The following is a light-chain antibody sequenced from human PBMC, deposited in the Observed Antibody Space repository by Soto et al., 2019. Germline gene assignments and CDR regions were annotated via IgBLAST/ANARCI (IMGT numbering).Light chain of an antibody. Sequence: SALTXPASVSGSPGQSITISCTGTSSDVGGYNYVSWYQQHPGKAPKLMIYEVSNRPSGVSNRFSGSKSGNTASLTISGLQAEDEADYYCSSYTSSSTLEVFGTGTKVTVL. J-gene: IGLJ1*01. CDR2: EVS. CDR3: SSYTSSSTLEV. CDR1: SSDVGGYNY. V-gene: IGLV2-14*01.